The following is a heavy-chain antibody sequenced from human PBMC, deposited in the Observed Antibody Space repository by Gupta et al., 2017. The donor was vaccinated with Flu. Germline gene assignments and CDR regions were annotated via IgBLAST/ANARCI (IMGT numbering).Heavy chain of an antibody. CDR2: IDPNSGAT. CDR3: TRDAGTSGWEKFDY. V-gene: IGHV1-2*02. CDR1: GYTFTGQY. J-gene: IGHJ4*02. Sequence: QVQLVQSGAEVKEPGASVKVSCKTAGYTFTGQYMHWVRQAPGQGLEWMGWIDPNSGATLYARRFQGRVTMTRDTSITTDYMELYSLTSDDAAVYYCTRDAGTSGWEKFDYWGQGTLVTVSS. D-gene: IGHD6-19*01.